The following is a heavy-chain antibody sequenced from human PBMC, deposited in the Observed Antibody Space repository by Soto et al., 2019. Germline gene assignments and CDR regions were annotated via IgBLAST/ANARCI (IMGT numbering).Heavy chain of an antibody. J-gene: IGHJ4*02. Sequence: PSCAASRFALNRYSTHRFCQVPGKGLDWVAVISYDGTNEYYADSVKGRFTISRDNSKNTLSLQMNSLRAEDTAVYYCARLWRTPMAFDYLGQGTLVT. V-gene: IGHV3-30*03. CDR2: ISYDGTNE. CDR1: RFALNRYS. CDR3: ARLWRTPMAFDY. D-gene: IGHD5-18*01.